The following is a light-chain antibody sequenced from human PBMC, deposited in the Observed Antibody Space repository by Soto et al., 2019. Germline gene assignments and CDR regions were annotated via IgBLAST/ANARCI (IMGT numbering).Light chain of an antibody. J-gene: IGKJ4*01. CDR2: DAS. V-gene: IGKV1-5*01. CDR3: QQYNSYPPT. CDR1: QTIGSW. Sequence: DIQMTQSPSTLSASVGDRVTVTCRASQTIGSWLAWYQQKPGRAPKLLIFDASSLASGVPSRFSGNGSGTEFTLTISGLQPDDFAIYYCQQYNSYPPTFGGGTKVEIK.